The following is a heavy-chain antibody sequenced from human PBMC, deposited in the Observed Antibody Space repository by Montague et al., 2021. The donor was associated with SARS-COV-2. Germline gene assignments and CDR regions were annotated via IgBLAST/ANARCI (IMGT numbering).Heavy chain of an antibody. Sequence: SLRLSCAVSGFTFSDYWMGWVRQAPGKGPEWAANIKQDGREEYYLDSVKGRFTISRDNAKSSLYLQMNSLSAEDTALYYCVRTFYYRTLFDSWGQGTLITVSS. V-gene: IGHV3-7*01. CDR3: VRTFYYRTLFDS. CDR2: IKQDGREE. D-gene: IGHD3-10*01. J-gene: IGHJ4*02. CDR1: GFTFSDYW.